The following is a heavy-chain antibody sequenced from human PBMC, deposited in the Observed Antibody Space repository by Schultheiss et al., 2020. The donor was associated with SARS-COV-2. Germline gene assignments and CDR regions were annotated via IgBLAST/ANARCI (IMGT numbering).Heavy chain of an antibody. CDR3: ARDSNTFGGVSDAFDI. D-gene: IGHD3-16*01. J-gene: IGHJ3*02. Sequence: SETLSLTCNVSGYSISSGYYWGWTRQPPGGGLEWIGSIYHSGRTFYNPSLKSRITISVDTSNNQFSLKLSSVTAADTAVYYCARDSNTFGGVSDAFDIWGQGTMVTVSS. CDR2: IYHSGRT. V-gene: IGHV4-38-2*02. CDR1: GYSISSGYY.